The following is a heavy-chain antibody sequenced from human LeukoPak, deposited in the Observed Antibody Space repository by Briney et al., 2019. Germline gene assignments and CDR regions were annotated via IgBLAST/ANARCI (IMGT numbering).Heavy chain of an antibody. V-gene: IGHV4-39*07. D-gene: IGHD2-2*01. Sequence: WIRQPPGKGLEWIGSIYYSGSTYYNPSLKSRVTISVDTSKNQFSLKLNSVTAADTAVYYCARESPGGAYCSSTSCYVYWGQGTLVTVSS. J-gene: IGHJ4*02. CDR2: IYYSGST. CDR3: ARESPGGAYCSSTSCYVY.